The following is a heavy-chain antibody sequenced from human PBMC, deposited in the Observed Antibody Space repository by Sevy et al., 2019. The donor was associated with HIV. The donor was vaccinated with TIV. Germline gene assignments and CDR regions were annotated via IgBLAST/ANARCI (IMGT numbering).Heavy chain of an antibody. V-gene: IGHV1-69*13. CDR1: GGTFSSYA. D-gene: IGHD2-2*01. J-gene: IGHJ6*02. Sequence: ASVKVSCKASGGTFSSYAISWVRQAPGQGLEWMGGIIPIFGTANYAQKFQGRVTITADESTSTAYMELSSRRSEDTAVYYCARDWGYCSSTSCYEDYYYYGMDVWGQGTTVTVSS. CDR3: ARDWGYCSSTSCYEDYYYYGMDV. CDR2: IIPIFGTA.